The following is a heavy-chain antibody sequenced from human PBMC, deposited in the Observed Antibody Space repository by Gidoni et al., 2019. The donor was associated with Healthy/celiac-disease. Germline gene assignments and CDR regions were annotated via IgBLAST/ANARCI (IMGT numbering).Heavy chain of an antibody. J-gene: IGHJ4*02. CDR3: AREYYDILTGSLLSGS. CDR2: IYYSGST. D-gene: IGHD3-9*01. CDR1: GGSISSCSYY. V-gene: IGHV4-39*07. Sequence: QLQLQESGPGLVKPSETLSLTCTVSGGSISSCSYYWGWIRQPPGKGLEWIGSIYYSGSTYYNPSLKSRVTISVDTSKNQFSLKLSSVTAADTAVYYCAREYYDILTGSLLSGSWGQGTLVTVSS.